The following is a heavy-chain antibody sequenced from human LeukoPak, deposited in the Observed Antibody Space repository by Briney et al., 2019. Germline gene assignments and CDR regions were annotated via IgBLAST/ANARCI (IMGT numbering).Heavy chain of an antibody. CDR3: ARVPIRLNRAFDP. D-gene: IGHD2-2*02. J-gene: IGHJ5*02. CDR2: IIPIFGTA. CDR1: GGSFISYA. V-gene: IGHV1-69*05. Sequence: SVKVSCKASGGSFISYAISWVRQAPGQGLEWMGGIIPIFGTANYAQKFQGRGTITTDESTSTAYMELSSLRSEDTAVYYCARVPIRLNRAFDPWGQGTLVTVSS.